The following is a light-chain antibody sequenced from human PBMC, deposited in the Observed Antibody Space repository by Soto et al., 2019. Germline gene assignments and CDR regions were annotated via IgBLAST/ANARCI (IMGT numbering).Light chain of an antibody. CDR1: SSDVGGYNY. J-gene: IGLJ1*01. CDR2: EVS. V-gene: IGLV2-8*01. CDR3: RSYAGSNNDHYV. Sequence: QSALTQPPSASGSPGQSVTISCTGTSSDVGGYNYVSWYQQHPGKAPKLMIYEVSKRPSGVPDRFSGSKSGNTASQTVSGLQAEDEADYYCRSYAGSNNDHYVFGTGTKVTVL.